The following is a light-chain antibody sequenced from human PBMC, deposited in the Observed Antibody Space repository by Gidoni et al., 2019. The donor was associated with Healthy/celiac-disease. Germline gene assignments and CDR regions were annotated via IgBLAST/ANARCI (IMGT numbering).Light chain of an antibody. Sequence: EIVMTQSPATLSVSPGERATLSCRASQSVSSNLAWYQQNPGQAPRLLIYGASTRATGIPARFSGSGPGTEFTLTISSLQSEDFAVYYCQQYNNWPRTFGQGTKVEIK. CDR1: QSVSSN. CDR2: GAS. J-gene: IGKJ1*01. V-gene: IGKV3-15*01. CDR3: QQYNNWPRT.